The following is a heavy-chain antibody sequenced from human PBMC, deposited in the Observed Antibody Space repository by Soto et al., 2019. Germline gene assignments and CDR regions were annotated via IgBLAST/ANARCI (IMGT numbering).Heavy chain of an antibody. J-gene: IGHJ6*02. CDR2: INPSGGST. Sequence: QVQLVQSGAEVKKPGASVKVSCKASGYTFTSYYMHWVRQAPGQGLEWMGIINPSGGSTSYAQKFQGRVTMTRDTSTSTVYMELSSLRSEDMAVYYCARVHLGRYGMDVWGQGTTVTVSS. V-gene: IGHV1-46*01. CDR3: ARVHLGRYGMDV. CDR1: GYTFTSYY.